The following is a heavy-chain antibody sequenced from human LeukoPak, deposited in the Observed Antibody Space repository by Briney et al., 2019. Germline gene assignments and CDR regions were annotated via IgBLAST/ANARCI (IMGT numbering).Heavy chain of an antibody. V-gene: IGHV4-34*01. CDR1: GGSFSGYY. Sequence: SETLSLTCAVYGGSFSGYYWSWIRQPPGKGLEWIGEINHSGSTNYNPSLKSRVTISVDTPKNQFSLKLSSVTAADTAVYYCARGLYYYGSGSYPLGYWGQGTLVTVSS. CDR3: ARGLYYYGSGSYPLGY. D-gene: IGHD3-10*01. CDR2: INHSGST. J-gene: IGHJ4*02.